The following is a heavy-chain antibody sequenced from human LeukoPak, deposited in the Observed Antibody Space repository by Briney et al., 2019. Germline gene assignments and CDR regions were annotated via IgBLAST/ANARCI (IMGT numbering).Heavy chain of an antibody. V-gene: IGHV4-59*02. D-gene: IGHD3-10*01. CDR2: IYYSGST. CDR3: ARGNYYGSGSYYFDL. CDR1: GGSVSSYY. Sequence: SETLSLTCTVSGGSVSSYYWSWIRQPPGKGLEWIGYIYYSGSTNYNPSLKSRVTMSVDTSKNQFSLKVSSVTAADTAVYYCARGNYYGSGSYYFDLWGRGTLVTVSS. J-gene: IGHJ2*01.